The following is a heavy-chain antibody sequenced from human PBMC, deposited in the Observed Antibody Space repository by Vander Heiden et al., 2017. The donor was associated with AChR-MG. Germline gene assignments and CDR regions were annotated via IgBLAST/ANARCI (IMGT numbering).Heavy chain of an antibody. D-gene: IGHD6-13*01. J-gene: IGHJ4*02. V-gene: IGHV1-3*01. CDR3: ARILGDSRTYYFDY. CDR1: GYTFTSYA. CDR2: INAGNGNT. Sequence: QVQLVQSGAEVKKPGASVKVSCKASGYTFTSYAMHWVRQAPGQRLEWMGWINAGNGNTKYSQKFQGRVTITRDTSASTAYMELSSLRSEDTAVYYCARILGDSRTYYFDYWGQGTLVTVSS.